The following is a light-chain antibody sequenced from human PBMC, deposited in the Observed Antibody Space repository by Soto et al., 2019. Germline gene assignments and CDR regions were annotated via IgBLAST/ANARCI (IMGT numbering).Light chain of an antibody. J-gene: IGLJ1*01. CDR1: SSNIGAGYD. Sequence: QSALAQPPSVSGAPGQRVTISCTGSSSNIGAGYDVHWYQQLPGTAPKVLIYGNTNRPSGVPDRFSGSQSGTSASLAITGLQAEDEADYYCQSYDSSLSGSVCGTGTKVTVL. CDR3: QSYDSSLSGSV. CDR2: GNT. V-gene: IGLV1-40*01.